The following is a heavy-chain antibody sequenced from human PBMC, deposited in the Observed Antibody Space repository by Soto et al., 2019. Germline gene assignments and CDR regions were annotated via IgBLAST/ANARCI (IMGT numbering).Heavy chain of an antibody. D-gene: IGHD6-13*01. CDR3: ARISGYSSSWMFQSPVNWFDP. J-gene: IGHJ5*02. Sequence: GGSLRLSCAASGFTVSSNYMCWAGQDTGKGLSRFSVIYNGGSTYYAHKVNGRFTITRDNSKNTLYLQMNSLRSEDTAVYYCARISGYSSSWMFQSPVNWFDPWGQGTLVTVSS. CDR1: GFTVSSNY. V-gene: IGHV3-53*05. CDR2: IYNGGST.